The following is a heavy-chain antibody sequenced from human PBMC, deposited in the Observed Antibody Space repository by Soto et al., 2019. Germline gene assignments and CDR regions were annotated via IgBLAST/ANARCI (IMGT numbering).Heavy chain of an antibody. CDR3: ATTRGIAVGGSFDY. J-gene: IGHJ4*02. CDR1: GVSISRKNFY. D-gene: IGHD6-19*01. CDR2: LYSGST. V-gene: IGHV4-39*01. Sequence: ASETLSLTCTVSGVSISRKNFYWGWIRQSPGKGLEWIGTLYSGSTFSSLSLKNRVTISVDTSKNQVSLKLRSVAAADTAIYYCATTRGIAVGGSFDYWGQGIQVTVS.